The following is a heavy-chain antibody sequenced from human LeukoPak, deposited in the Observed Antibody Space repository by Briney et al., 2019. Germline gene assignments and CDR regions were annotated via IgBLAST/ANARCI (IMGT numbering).Heavy chain of an antibody. V-gene: IGHV3-20*04. CDR2: INWNGGTT. J-gene: IGHJ4*02. CDR1: GFSFESYG. D-gene: IGHD3-10*01. Sequence: PGGSLRLSCAASGFSFESYGMSWVRQVPGKGLEWVSYINWNGGTTDYADSVKGRFTISRDNGMSSLYLQMNSLRAEDTALYYCARDYCSGSYYNGIDYWGQGTLVSVSS. CDR3: ARDYCSGSYYNGIDY.